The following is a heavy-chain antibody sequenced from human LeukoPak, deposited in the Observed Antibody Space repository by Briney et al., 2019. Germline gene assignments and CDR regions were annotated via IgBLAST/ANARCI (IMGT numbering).Heavy chain of an antibody. CDR1: GGSISSYY. J-gene: IGHJ4*02. CDR2: IHTSGST. Sequence: PSETLSLTCTVSGGSISSYYWSWIRQPAGKGLEWIGRIHTSGSTDYNPPLTSRVTMSVDTSKNQFSLKLRSVTAADTAVYYCAREGSMTARPFVSIDYWGQGTLVTVSS. CDR3: AREGSMTARPFVSIDY. V-gene: IGHV4-4*07. D-gene: IGHD6-6*01.